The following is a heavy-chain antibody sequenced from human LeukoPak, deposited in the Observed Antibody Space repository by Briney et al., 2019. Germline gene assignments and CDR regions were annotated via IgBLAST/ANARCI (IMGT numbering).Heavy chain of an antibody. CDR3: ARELHTYLDT. Sequence: PGRSLRLSCRDSGFDFSTYAMHWVRQAPGKGLQWVAFVSCDGGNKLYADSVRGRFIISRDNSRHTLYLQMSSLTREDTAIYFCARELHTYLDTWGQGALVSVSS. CDR1: GFDFSTYA. J-gene: IGHJ4*02. V-gene: IGHV3-30*03. CDR2: VSCDGGNK.